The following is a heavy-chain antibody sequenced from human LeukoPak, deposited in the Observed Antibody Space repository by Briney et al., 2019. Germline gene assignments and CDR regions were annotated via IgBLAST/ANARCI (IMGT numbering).Heavy chain of an antibody. CDR1: GGSISSSNW. CDR3: ARGGTHCSSTSCYAFDY. CDR2: IYHSGST. V-gene: IGHV4-4*02. Sequence: SETLSLTCAVSGGSISSSNWWSWVRQPPGKGLEWIGEIYHSGSTNYNPSLKSRVTISVGKSKNQFSLKLSSVTAADTAVYYCARGGTHCSSTSCYAFDYWGQGTLVTVSS. D-gene: IGHD2-2*01. J-gene: IGHJ4*02.